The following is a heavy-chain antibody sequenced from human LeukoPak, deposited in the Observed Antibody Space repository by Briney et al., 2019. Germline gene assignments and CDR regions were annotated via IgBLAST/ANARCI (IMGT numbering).Heavy chain of an antibody. J-gene: IGHJ4*02. CDR2: ISYDGSNK. V-gene: IGHV3-30-3*01. CDR1: GFTFSSYA. D-gene: IGHD3-9*01. Sequence: GRSLRLSCAASGFTFSSYAMHWVRQAPGKGLEWVAVISYDGSNKYYADSVKGRFTISRDNSKNTLYLQMDSLRAEDTAVYYCARDLSRYFEWSPDYWGQGTLVTVSS. CDR3: ARDLSRYFEWSPDY.